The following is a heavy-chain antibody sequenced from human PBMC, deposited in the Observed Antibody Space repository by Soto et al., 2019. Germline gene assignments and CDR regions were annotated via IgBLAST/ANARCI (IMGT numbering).Heavy chain of an antibody. CDR1: GGSISSYY. Sequence: SETLSLTCTVSGGSISSYYWSWIRQPPGKGLEWIGYIYYSGSTNYNPSLKSRVTISVDTSKNQFSLKLSSVTAADTAVYYCARVTRTYYDFWSGYYTGPFDYWRQGTLVTVSS. V-gene: IGHV4-59*01. CDR2: IYYSGST. CDR3: ARVTRTYYDFWSGYYTGPFDY. J-gene: IGHJ4*02. D-gene: IGHD3-3*01.